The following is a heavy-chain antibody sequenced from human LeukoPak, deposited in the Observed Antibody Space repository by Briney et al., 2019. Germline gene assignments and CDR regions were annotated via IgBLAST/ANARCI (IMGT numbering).Heavy chain of an antibody. CDR1: GFVFSDYY. Sequence: PGGSLRLSCAASGFVFSDYYMSWIRQAPGKGLEWVSYISSSGSPIYYAESVKGRFTISRDNAKNSLYLQMNSLRAEDTAVYYCARDHYYDSSKGWVDYWGQGTLVTVSS. CDR2: ISSSGSPI. D-gene: IGHD3-22*01. V-gene: IGHV3-11*04. J-gene: IGHJ4*02. CDR3: ARDHYYDSSKGWVDY.